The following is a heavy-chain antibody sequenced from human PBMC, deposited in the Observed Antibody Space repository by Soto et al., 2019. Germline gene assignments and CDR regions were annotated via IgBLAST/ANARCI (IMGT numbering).Heavy chain of an antibody. J-gene: IGHJ4*02. Sequence: PSETLSLTCTVSGGSIKSGGYYWGWIRQPPGKGLEWIGYIHYRGRTSYNPSLESRASISLDTSGHHFSLKLTAVTAADTAVYYCARCRDAFGFDSWGQGTLVTVSS. CDR2: IHYRGRT. V-gene: IGHV4-31*03. CDR3: ARCRDAFGFDS. CDR1: GGSIKSGGYY. D-gene: IGHD2-15*01.